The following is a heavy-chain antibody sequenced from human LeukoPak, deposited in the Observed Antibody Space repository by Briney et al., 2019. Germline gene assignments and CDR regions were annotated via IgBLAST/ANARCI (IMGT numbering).Heavy chain of an antibody. CDR2: IGGSGSST. CDR3: AKLWFGELGAVYFDY. D-gene: IGHD3-10*01. V-gene: IGHV3-23*01. Sequence: GGSLRLSCAASGFRVSNYAMSWVRQAPGKGLEWVSGIGGSGSSTYYADSVKGRFTISRDNSKNTLYLQMNSLRAEDTAVYYCAKLWFGELGAVYFDYWGQGTLVTVSS. J-gene: IGHJ4*02. CDR1: GFRVSNYA.